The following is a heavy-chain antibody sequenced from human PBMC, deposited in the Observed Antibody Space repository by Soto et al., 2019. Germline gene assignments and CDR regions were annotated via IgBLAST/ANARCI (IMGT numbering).Heavy chain of an antibody. CDR2: MNPNSGNT. CDR3: ARDLYYDFWSGQPYYYYGMDV. CDR1: GYTFTSYD. Sequence: QVQLVQSGAEVKKPGASVKVSCKASGYTFTSYDINWVRQATGQGLEWMGWMNPNSGNTGYAQKFQGRGTMTRNTSISTAYMERSSLRSEDTAVYYCARDLYYDFWSGQPYYYYGMDVWGQGTTVTVSS. V-gene: IGHV1-8*01. D-gene: IGHD3-3*01. J-gene: IGHJ6*02.